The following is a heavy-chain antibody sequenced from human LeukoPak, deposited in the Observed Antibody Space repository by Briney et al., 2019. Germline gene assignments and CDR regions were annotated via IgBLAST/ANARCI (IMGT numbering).Heavy chain of an antibody. CDR3: ARGWSGYSYYYYYGMDV. CDR2: IKQVGSEK. Sequence: GGSLRLSCAASGFTFSSYWMSWVRQAPGKGLEWVANIKQVGSEKYYVDSVKGRFTISRDNAKNSLYLQMNSLRAEDTAVYYCARGWSGYSYYYYYGMDVWGQGTTVTVSS. CDR1: GFTFSSYW. J-gene: IGHJ6*02. V-gene: IGHV3-7*01. D-gene: IGHD3-3*01.